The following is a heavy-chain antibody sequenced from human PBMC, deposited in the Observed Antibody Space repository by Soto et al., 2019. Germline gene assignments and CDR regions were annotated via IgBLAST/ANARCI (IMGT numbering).Heavy chain of an antibody. CDR2: IIPIFGTA. V-gene: IGHV1-69*13. CDR3: ARVGGGNSGYDRPSFYYYYGMDV. J-gene: IGHJ6*02. CDR1: GGTFSSYA. Sequence: GASVKVSCKASGGTFSSYAISWVRQAPGQGLEWMGGIIPIFGTANYAQKFQGRVTITADESTSTAYMELSSPRSEDTAVYYCARVGGGNSGYDRPSFYYYYGMDVWGQGTTVTVSS. D-gene: IGHD5-12*01.